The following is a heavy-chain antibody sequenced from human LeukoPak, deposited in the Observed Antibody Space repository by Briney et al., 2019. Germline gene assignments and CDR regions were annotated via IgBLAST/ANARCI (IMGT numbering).Heavy chain of an antibody. CDR2: INPNSGGA. CDR3: ARALRWGSYDAFDI. Sequence: GASVKVSCKASGYTFTSYGISWVRQAPGQGLEWMGWINPNSGGANYAQKFQGRVTMTRDTSISTAYMELSRLRSDDTAVYYCARALRWGSYDAFDIWGQGTMVTVSS. D-gene: IGHD4-23*01. J-gene: IGHJ3*02. V-gene: IGHV1-2*02. CDR1: GYTFTSYG.